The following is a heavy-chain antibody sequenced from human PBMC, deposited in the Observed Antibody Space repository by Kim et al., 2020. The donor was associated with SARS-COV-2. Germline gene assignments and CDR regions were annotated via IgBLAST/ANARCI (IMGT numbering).Heavy chain of an antibody. V-gene: IGHV3-23*01. CDR3: AKPEGVSSKTYYDFWSGYKHIYFDY. J-gene: IGHJ4*02. CDR2: ISGSGGST. D-gene: IGHD3-3*01. CDR1: GFTFSSYA. Sequence: GGSLRLSCAASGFTFSSYAMSWVRQAPGKGLEWVSAISGSGGSTYYADSVKGRFTISRDNSKNTLYLQMNSLRAEDTAVYYCAKPEGVSSKTYYDFWSGYKHIYFDYWGQGTLVTVSS.